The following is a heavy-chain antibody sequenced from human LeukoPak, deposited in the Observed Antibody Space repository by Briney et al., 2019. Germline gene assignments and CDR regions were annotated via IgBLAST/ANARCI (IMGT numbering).Heavy chain of an antibody. CDR2: ISGGGGST. J-gene: IGHJ4*02. Sequence: GGSLRLSCAASGFTFTSYSMNWVRQAPGKGLEWVSTISGGGGSTYYAASVKGRFTISRDNSENTLYLQMNSLRAEDTAVYYCAKDLVGTTLYYFDYWGQGTLVTVSS. CDR1: GFTFTSYS. V-gene: IGHV3-23*01. D-gene: IGHD1-26*01. CDR3: AKDLVGTTLYYFDY.